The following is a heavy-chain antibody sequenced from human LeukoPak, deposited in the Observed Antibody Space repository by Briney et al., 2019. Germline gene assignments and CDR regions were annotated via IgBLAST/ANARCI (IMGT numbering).Heavy chain of an antibody. D-gene: IGHD6-13*01. Sequence: GASVKVSCKASGYTFTGYYMHWVRQAPGQGLDWMGWINPNSGGTNYAQKFQGRVTMNRDTSISTAYMELSRLRSDDTAVYYCARVMFRQQLINPSPLDYWGQGTLVTVSS. V-gene: IGHV1-2*02. CDR2: INPNSGGT. CDR3: ARVMFRQQLINPSPLDY. J-gene: IGHJ4*02. CDR1: GYTFTGYY.